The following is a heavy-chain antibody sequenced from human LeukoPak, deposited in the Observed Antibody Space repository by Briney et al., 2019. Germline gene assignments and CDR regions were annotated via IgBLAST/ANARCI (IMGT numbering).Heavy chain of an antibody. CDR3: ATRGYYDSSGYYY. J-gene: IGHJ4*02. D-gene: IGHD3-22*01. V-gene: IGHV1-3*01. CDR1: GYTFTNYA. Sequence: ASVKVSCKASGYTFTNYAMHWVRQAPGQRLEWMGWINAGNGNTKYSQKFQGRVTITRDTSASTAYMELSSLRSEDTAVHYCATRGYYDSSGYYYWGQGTLVTVSS. CDR2: INAGNGNT.